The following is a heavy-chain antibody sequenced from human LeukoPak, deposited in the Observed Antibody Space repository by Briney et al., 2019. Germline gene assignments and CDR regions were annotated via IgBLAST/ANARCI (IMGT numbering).Heavy chain of an antibody. J-gene: IGHJ4*02. V-gene: IGHV4-38-2*02. CDR2: IYHSGST. CDR1: GYSISSGYY. D-gene: IGHD1-26*01. Sequence: SETLSLTCTVSGYSISSGYYWGWIRQPPGKGLEWIGSIYHSGSTYYNPSLKSRVTISVDTSKNRFSLKLSSVTAADTAVYYCARGVSVVGAAYWGQGTLVTVSS. CDR3: ARGVSVVGAAY.